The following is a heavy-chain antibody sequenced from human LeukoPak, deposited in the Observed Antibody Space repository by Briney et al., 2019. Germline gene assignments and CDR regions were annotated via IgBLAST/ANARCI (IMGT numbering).Heavy chain of an antibody. CDR1: GGSISSYY. V-gene: IGHV4-59*01. D-gene: IGHD5-18*01. CDR2: IYYSGST. Sequence: PSETLSLTCTVSGGSISSYYWSWIRQPPGKGLEWIGYIYYSGSTNYNPSLKSRVTISVDTSKNQFSLKLSSVTAADTAVYYCARDSNGGIQLWFSHYYYMDVWGKGTTVTVSS. J-gene: IGHJ6*03. CDR3: ARDSNGGIQLWFSHYYYMDV.